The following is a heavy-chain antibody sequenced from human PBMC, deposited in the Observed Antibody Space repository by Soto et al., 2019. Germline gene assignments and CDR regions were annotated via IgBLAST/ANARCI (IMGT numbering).Heavy chain of an antibody. CDR2: ISSGGSTI. CDR3: ARDSGGYVPLDY. J-gene: IGHJ4*02. CDR1: GFTFSSYE. V-gene: IGHV3-48*03. D-gene: IGHD2-15*01. Sequence: GGSLRLSCAASGFTFSSYEMNWVRQAPGKGLEWVSYISSGGSTIYYADSVKGRFTISRDNAKNSLCLQMDSLRAEDTAVYYCARDSGGYVPLDYWGQGTLVTVSS.